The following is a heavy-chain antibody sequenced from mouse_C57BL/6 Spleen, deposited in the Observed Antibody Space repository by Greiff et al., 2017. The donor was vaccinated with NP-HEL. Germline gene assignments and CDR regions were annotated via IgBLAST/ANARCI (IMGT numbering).Heavy chain of an antibody. J-gene: IGHJ3*01. CDR2: ISYSGST. CDR3: ARDGGFEAWFAY. V-gene: IGHV3-1*01. Sequence: VQLKESGPGMVKPSQSLSLTCTVTGYSITSGYDWHWIRHFPGNKLEWMGYISYSGSTNYNPSLKSRISITHDTSKNHFFLKLNSVTTEDTATYYCARDGGFEAWFAYWGQGTLVTVSA. CDR1: GYSITSGYD.